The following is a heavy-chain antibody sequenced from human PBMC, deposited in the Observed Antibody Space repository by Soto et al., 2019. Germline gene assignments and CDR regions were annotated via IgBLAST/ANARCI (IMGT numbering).Heavy chain of an antibody. CDR3: ARDKTTVTHPAYYYGMDV. V-gene: IGHV4-38-2*02. J-gene: IGHJ6*02. CDR2: IYHSGST. CDR1: GYSISSGYY. D-gene: IGHD4-17*01. Sequence: PSETLSLTCAVSGYSISSGYYWGWIRQPPGKGLEWIGSIYHSGSTYYNPSLKSRVTISVDTSKNQFSLKLSSVTAADTAVYYCARDKTTVTHPAYYYGMDVWGQGTTV.